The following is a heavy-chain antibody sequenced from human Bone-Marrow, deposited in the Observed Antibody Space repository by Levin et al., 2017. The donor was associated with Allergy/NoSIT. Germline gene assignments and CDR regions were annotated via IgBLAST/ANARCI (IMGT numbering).Heavy chain of an antibody. CDR2: ISSSGST. J-gene: IGHJ2*01. CDR3: ARTKGVAVAELFEDWYFDL. Sequence: SETLSLTCTVSGASISTSYWSWIRQSPGKGLEYLGYISSSGSTNYNPSLKSRVTLSVDTSKNQFSLRLTSVSAADTALSFCARTKGVAVAELFEDWYFDLWGRGSLVRVSS. D-gene: IGHD6-19*01. CDR1: GASISTSY. V-gene: IGHV4-59*01.